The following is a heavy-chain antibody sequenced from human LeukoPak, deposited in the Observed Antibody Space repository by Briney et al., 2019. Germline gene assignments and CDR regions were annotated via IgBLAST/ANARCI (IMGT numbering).Heavy chain of an antibody. V-gene: IGHV3-30*18. CDR2: ISYDGSNK. D-gene: IGHD4-23*01. CDR3: AKGYGGNPFTVFDY. J-gene: IGHJ4*02. Sequence: PGGSLTLSCAASGFTFSSYGMHWVRQAPGKGLEWVAVISYDGSNKYYADSVKGRFTISRDNSKNTLYLQMNSLRAEDTAVYYCAKGYGGNPFTVFDYWGQRTLVTVSS. CDR1: GFTFSSYG.